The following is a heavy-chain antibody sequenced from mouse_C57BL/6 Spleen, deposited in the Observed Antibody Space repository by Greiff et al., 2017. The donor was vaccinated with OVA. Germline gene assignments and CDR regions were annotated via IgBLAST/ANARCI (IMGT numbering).Heavy chain of an antibody. J-gene: IGHJ1*03. D-gene: IGHD4-1*01. CDR3: ALGRGYFDV. CDR2: ISYDGSN. V-gene: IGHV3-6*01. CDR1: GYSITSGYY. Sequence: VQLKESGPGLVKPSQSLSLTCSVTGYSITSGYYWNWIRQFPGNKLEWMGYISYDGSNNYNPSLKNRISITRDTSKNQFFLKLNSVTTEDTATYYCALGRGYFDVWGTGTTVTVSS.